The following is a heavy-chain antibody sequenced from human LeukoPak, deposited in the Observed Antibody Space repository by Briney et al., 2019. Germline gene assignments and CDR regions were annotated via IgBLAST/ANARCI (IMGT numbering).Heavy chain of an antibody. J-gene: IGHJ4*02. Sequence: GGSLRLSCAASGFTFSSYAMHWVRQAPGKWLEWVAVISYDGSNKYYADSVKGRFTISRDNAKNSLYLQMNSLRAEDTAVYYCARDVYYGSGSPRLDYWGQGTLVTVSS. D-gene: IGHD3-10*01. CDR1: GFTFSSYA. V-gene: IGHV3-30*04. CDR2: ISYDGSNK. CDR3: ARDVYYGSGSPRLDY.